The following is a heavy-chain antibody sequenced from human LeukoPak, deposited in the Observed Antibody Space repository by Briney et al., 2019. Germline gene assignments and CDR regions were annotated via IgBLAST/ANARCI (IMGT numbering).Heavy chain of an antibody. D-gene: IGHD2-2*01. CDR2: IYYSGST. CDR3: ARLLVPAAGGYYCDS. CDR1: DASISSHY. V-gene: IGHV4-59*11. J-gene: IGHJ4*02. Sequence: SETLSLTCTVSDASISSHYWSWIRQPPGKGLEWIGHIYYSGSTYYNPSLKSRLTVSVDRSRNQFSLELSSVTAADTAVYYCARLLVPAAGGYYCDSWGQGPLVTVSS.